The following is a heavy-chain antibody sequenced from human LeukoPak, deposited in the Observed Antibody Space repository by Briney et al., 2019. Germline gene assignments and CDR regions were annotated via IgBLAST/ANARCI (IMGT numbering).Heavy chain of an antibody. V-gene: IGHV4-61*01. CDR1: GGSVSSGSYY. Sequence: KPSETLSLTCTVSGGSVSSGSYYWSWIRQPPGKGLEWIGYIYYSGSTNYNPSLKSRVTISVDTSKNQFSLKLSSVTAADTAVYYCARDSRMTTRYFPGVYYFDYWGQGTLVTVSS. CDR2: IYYSGST. CDR3: ARDSRMTTRYFPGVYYFDY. J-gene: IGHJ4*02. D-gene: IGHD6-13*01.